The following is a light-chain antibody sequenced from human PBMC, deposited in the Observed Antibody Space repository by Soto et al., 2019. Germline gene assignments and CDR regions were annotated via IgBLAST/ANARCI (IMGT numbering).Light chain of an antibody. CDR3: QQCYSNPQT. CDR2: ATS. J-gene: IGKJ2*01. V-gene: IGKV1-39*01. Sequence: DIQMTQSPSSLSASVGDRATITCRASQSVSRYLNWYQQKSGRAPKLLIYATSNLQGGVPSRFSGSGSGTIFTLTIRSLQPEDFAIYFCQQCYSNPQTFGEGTKVEI. CDR1: QSVSRY.